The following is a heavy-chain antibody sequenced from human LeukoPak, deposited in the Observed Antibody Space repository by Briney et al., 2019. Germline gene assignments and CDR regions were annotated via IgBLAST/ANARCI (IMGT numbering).Heavy chain of an antibody. Sequence: ASVKVSCKASGYTFTGYYMHWVRQAPGQGLEWMGRITPNSGGTKYAQKFQGRVTMTRDTSISTAYMELSRLRSDDTAVYYCARDPYGSGSPAYYFDYWGQGILVTVSS. CDR3: ARDPYGSGSPAYYFDY. D-gene: IGHD3-10*01. CDR1: GYTFTGYY. CDR2: ITPNSGGT. V-gene: IGHV1-2*06. J-gene: IGHJ4*02.